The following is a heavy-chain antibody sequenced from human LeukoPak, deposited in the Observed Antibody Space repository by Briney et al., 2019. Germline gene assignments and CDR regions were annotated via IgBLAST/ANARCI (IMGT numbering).Heavy chain of an antibody. CDR2: ISSSSSTM. D-gene: IGHD3-10*01. J-gene: IGHJ4*02. CDR3: ARAILPDGSGSCYFDY. Sequence: GGSLRLSCAASGFTFSSYSMNWVRQAPGKGLEWVSYISSSSSTMYYADSVKGRFTISRDNVKNSLYLQMNSLRDEDTAVYYCARAILPDGSGSCYFDYWGQGTLVTVSS. CDR1: GFTFSSYS. V-gene: IGHV3-48*02.